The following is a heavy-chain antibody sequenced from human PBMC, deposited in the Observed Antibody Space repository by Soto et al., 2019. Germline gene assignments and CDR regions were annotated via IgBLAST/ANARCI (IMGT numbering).Heavy chain of an antibody. CDR2: IIPIFGTA. CDR1: GGTFSSYA. Sequence: QVQLVQSGAEVKKPGSSVKVSCKASGGTFSSYAISWVRQAPGQGLEWMGGIIPIFGTANYAQQFQGRVTTTADESTSTAYMELSSLRAEDTAVYYCARGMDGTVTTGDPGDSFDYWGQGTLVTVSS. V-gene: IGHV1-69*12. J-gene: IGHJ4*02. D-gene: IGHD4-4*01. CDR3: ARGMDGTVTTGDPGDSFDY.